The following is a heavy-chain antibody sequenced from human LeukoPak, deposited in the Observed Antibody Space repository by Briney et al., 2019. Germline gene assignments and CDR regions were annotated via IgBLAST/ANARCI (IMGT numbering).Heavy chain of an antibody. Sequence: GGSLRLSCAASGFTFSSYAMHWVRQAPGKGLEYVSAISSNGGSTYYANSVKGRFTISRDNSKNTLYLQMGSLSAEDMAVYYCARGSGDYSLRGASLFDYWGQGTLVTVSS. J-gene: IGHJ4*02. V-gene: IGHV3-64*01. CDR2: ISSNGGST. CDR1: GFTFSSYA. D-gene: IGHD4-17*01. CDR3: ARGSGDYSLRGASLFDY.